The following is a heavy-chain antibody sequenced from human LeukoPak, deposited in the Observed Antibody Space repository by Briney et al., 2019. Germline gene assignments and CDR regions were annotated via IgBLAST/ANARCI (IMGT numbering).Heavy chain of an antibody. D-gene: IGHD4-17*01. J-gene: IGHJ4*02. V-gene: IGHV5-10-1*01. CDR1: GYSFTSYW. CDR3: ARQVTVTQIDY. Sequence: GASLKISFKGSGYSFTSYWISWVRQMPGKGLEWMGRIDPSDSYTNYSPSFQGHVTISADKSISTAYLQWSSLKASDTAMYYCARQVTVTQIDYWGQGTLVTVSS. CDR2: IDPSDSYT.